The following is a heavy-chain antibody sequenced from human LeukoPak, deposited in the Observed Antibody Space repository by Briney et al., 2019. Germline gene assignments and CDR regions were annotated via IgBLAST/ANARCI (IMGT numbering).Heavy chain of an antibody. CDR1: GGSFSGYY. V-gene: IGHV4-34*01. Sequence: SETLSLTCAVYGGSFSGYYWSWIRQPPGKGLEWIGEINHSGSTNYNPSLKSRVTISVDTSKNQFSLKLSSVTAADTAVYYCARLLPYYYYMDVWGKGTTVTVSS. J-gene: IGHJ6*03. CDR2: INHSGST. D-gene: IGHD2-15*01. CDR3: ARLLPYYYYMDV.